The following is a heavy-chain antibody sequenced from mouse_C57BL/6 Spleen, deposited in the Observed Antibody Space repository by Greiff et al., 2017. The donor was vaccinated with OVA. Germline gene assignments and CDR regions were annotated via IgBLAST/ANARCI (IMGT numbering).Heavy chain of an antibody. CDR2: IWTGGGT. Sequence: VKLMESGPGLVAPSQSLSITCTVSGFSLTSYAISWVRQPPGKGLEWLGVIWTGGGTNYNSALKSRLSISKDNSKSQVFLKMNSLQTDDTARYYCARNSLLTTVVEYYFDYWGQGTTLTVSS. J-gene: IGHJ2*01. CDR1: GFSLTSYA. D-gene: IGHD1-1*01. V-gene: IGHV2-9-1*01. CDR3: ARNSLLTTVVEYYFDY.